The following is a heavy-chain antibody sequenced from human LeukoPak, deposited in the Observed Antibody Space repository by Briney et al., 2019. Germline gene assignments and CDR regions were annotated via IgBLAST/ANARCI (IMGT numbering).Heavy chain of an antibody. Sequence: GASVKVSCKASGYTITSYDINWVRQATGQRLEWMGWMNPNSGNTGYAQKFQGRVTMTRNTSISTAYMELSSLRSEDPAVYYCARTHRKQWLANYFDYWGQGTLVTVSS. CDR1: GYTITSYD. V-gene: IGHV1-8*01. CDR3: ARTHRKQWLANYFDY. CDR2: MNPNSGNT. J-gene: IGHJ4*02. D-gene: IGHD6-19*01.